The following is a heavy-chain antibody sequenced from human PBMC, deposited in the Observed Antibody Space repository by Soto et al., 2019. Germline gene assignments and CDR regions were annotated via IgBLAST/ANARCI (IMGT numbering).Heavy chain of an antibody. D-gene: IGHD6-25*01. CDR2: ISWDGGST. V-gene: IGHV3-43*01. CDR1: GFTFDDYT. Sequence: GSLRLSCAASGFTFDDYTMHWVRQAPGKGLEWVSLISWDGGSTYYADSVKGRFTISRDNSKNSLYLQMNSLRTEDTALYYCAKGLIHPLSGNYYGMDVWGQGTTVTVSS. CDR3: AKGLIHPLSGNYYGMDV. J-gene: IGHJ6*02.